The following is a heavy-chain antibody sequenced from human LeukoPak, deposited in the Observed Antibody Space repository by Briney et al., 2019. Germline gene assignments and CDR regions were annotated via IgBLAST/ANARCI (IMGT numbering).Heavy chain of an antibody. D-gene: IGHD3-22*01. V-gene: IGHV4-61*08. CDR2: IYYSGST. CDR3: ARDRAHYYDSSGYFDY. J-gene: IGHJ4*02. CDR1: GGSISSGGYY. Sequence: SETLSLTCTVSGGSISSGGYYWSWIRQHPGKGLEWIGYIYYSGSTNYNPSLKSRVTISVDTSKNQFSLKLSSVTAADTAVYYCARDRAHYYDSSGYFDYWGQGTLVTVSS.